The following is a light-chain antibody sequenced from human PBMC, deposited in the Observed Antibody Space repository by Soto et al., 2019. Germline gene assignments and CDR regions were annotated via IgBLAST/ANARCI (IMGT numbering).Light chain of an antibody. CDR3: LLSYTTARPV. Sequence: QTVVTQEPSLTVSPGGTVTLTGGSSTGAVTSGHYPSWFQQKPGQAPKTLIYDTSNRQSWTPARFSGSLLGGEAALTLSGALPEDEADYYCLLSYTTARPVFGGGTKVTVL. V-gene: IGLV7-46*01. CDR2: DTS. J-gene: IGLJ2*01. CDR1: TGAVTSGHY.